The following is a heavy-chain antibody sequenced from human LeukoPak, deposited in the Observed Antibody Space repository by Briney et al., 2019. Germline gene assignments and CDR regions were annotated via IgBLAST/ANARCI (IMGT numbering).Heavy chain of an antibody. D-gene: IGHD2-2*01. CDR1: GYTFTSYG. J-gene: IGHJ4*02. CDR2: ISTYNGNT. CDR3: ARDYCSSTSCYFDY. Sequence: GASVKVSCKASGYTFTSYGITWVRPAPGQGLAWMGWISTYNGNTNYAQKVQGRITMTTDTSTSTAYMELRSLRSDDTAVYYCARDYCSSTSCYFDYWGQGTLVTVSS. V-gene: IGHV1-18*01.